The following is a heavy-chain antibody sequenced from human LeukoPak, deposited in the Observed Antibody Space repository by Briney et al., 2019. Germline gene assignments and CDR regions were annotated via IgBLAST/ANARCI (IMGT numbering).Heavy chain of an antibody. CDR1: GFTFSSYW. D-gene: IGHD6-19*01. Sequence: GGSLRLSCAASGFTFSSYWMHWVRQAPGKGLEWVANIKQDGSEKYYVDSVKGRFTISRDNAKNSLYLQMNSLRAEDTAVYYCAREGSGWYWSYYYYGMDVWGKGTTVTVSS. CDR3: AREGSGWYWSYYYYGMDV. CDR2: IKQDGSEK. J-gene: IGHJ6*04. V-gene: IGHV3-7*03.